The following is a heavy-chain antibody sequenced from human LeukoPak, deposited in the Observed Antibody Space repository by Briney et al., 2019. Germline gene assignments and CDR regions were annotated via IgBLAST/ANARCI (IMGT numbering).Heavy chain of an antibody. CDR3: AKSLPPLRITMIVATDY. CDR2: ISGSGGST. V-gene: IGHV3-23*01. J-gene: IGHJ4*02. D-gene: IGHD3-22*01. Sequence: GSLRLSCAASGFTFSSYAMSWVRQAPGKGLEWVSAISGSGGSTYYADSVKGRFTISRDNSKNTLYLQRNSLRAEDTAVYYCAKSLPPLRITMIVATDYWGQGTLVTVSS. CDR1: GFTFSSYA.